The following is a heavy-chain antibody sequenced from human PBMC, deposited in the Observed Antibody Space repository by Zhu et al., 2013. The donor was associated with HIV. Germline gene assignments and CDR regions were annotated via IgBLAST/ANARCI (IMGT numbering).Heavy chain of an antibody. Sequence: EVQLVESGGGLVQPGRSLRLSCAASGFTFDDYAMHWVRQAPGKGLEWVSGISWNSGSIGYADSVKGRFTISRDNAKNSLYLQMNSLRAEDTALYYCAKDPPPSSSGWYFPYYYYYMDVWGKGTTVTVSS. CDR3: AKDPPPSSSGWYFPYYYYYMDV. J-gene: IGHJ6*03. CDR2: ISWNSGSI. V-gene: IGHV3-9*01. CDR1: GFTFDDYA. D-gene: IGHD6-19*01.